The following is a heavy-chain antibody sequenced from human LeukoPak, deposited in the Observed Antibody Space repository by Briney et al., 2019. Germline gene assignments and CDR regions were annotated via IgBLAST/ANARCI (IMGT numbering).Heavy chain of an antibody. CDR2: AGWAGGTT. CDR3: AKELDTMFFDY. D-gene: IGHD3-10*02. V-gene: IGHV3-43*01. J-gene: IGHJ4*02. CDR1: GFNFYRYT. Sequence: GGSLRLSCATSGFNFYRYTIHWVRQAPGKGLEWVSLAGWAGGTTFYSDSVRGRFTISRDSGRKSVYLQMNSLTTDDTAFYFCAKELDTMFFDYWGQGALVTISS.